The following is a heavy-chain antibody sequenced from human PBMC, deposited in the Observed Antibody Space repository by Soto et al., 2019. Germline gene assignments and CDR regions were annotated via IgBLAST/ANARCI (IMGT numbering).Heavy chain of an antibody. V-gene: IGHV3-21*01. D-gene: IGHD2-8*01. CDR2: ISSSSSYI. CDR1: GFTFSSYS. Sequence: GGSLRLSCAASGFTFSSYSMNWVRQAPGKGLEWVSSISSSSSYIYYADSVKGRFTISRDNAKNSLYLQMNSLRAEDTAVYYCARSLYCTNGVCYTYTPDYWGQGTLVTVSS. J-gene: IGHJ4*02. CDR3: ARSLYCTNGVCYTYTPDY.